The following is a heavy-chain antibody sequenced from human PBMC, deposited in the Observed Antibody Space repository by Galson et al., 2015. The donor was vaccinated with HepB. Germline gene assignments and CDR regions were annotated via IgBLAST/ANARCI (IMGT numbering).Heavy chain of an antibody. CDR2: INSDGSST. Sequence: SLRLSCAASGFTFSSYWMHWVRQAPGKGLVWVSRINSDGSSTSYADSVKGRFTISRDNAKNTLYLQMNSLRAEDTAVYYCARERASEYSSSWYWVPHLWGQGTLVTVSS. J-gene: IGHJ5*02. D-gene: IGHD6-13*01. CDR1: GFTFSSYW. CDR3: ARERASEYSSSWYWVPHL. V-gene: IGHV3-74*01.